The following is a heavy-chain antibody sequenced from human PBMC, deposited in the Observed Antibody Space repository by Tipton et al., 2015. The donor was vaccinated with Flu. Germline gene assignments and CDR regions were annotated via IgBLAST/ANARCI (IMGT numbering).Heavy chain of an antibody. Sequence: SLRLSCAASGFTFSSYEMNWVRQAPGKGLEWVSVIYSGGSTDYADSVKGRFTISRDNSKNTLYLQMNSLRAEDTAVYYCGTYCGGDCYRAPIYYYGLDVWGQGTTVTASS. CDR2: IYSGGST. CDR3: GTYCGGDCYRAPIYYYGLDV. CDR1: GFTFSSYE. V-gene: IGHV3-53*01. D-gene: IGHD2-21*02. J-gene: IGHJ6*02.